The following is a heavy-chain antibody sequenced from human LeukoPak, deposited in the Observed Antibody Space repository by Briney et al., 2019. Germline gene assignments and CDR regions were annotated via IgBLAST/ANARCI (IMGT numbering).Heavy chain of an antibody. V-gene: IGHV1-69*01. Sequence: SVKVSSKASGGTFSSYAISWVRQAPGQGLEWMGGIIPIFGTANYAQKFQGRVTITADESTSTAYMELSSLRSEDTAVYYCARRGRGYGSGSYYSGFDYWGQGTLVTVSS. CDR1: GGTFSSYA. J-gene: IGHJ4*02. CDR3: ARRGRGYGSGSYYSGFDY. D-gene: IGHD3-10*01. CDR2: IIPIFGTA.